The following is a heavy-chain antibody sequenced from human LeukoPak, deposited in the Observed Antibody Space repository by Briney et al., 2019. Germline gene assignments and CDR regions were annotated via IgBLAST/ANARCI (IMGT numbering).Heavy chain of an antibody. D-gene: IGHD2-8*01. V-gene: IGHV1-24*01. Sequence: GASVKVSCKVSGYTLTEFSMHWVRQAPGKGLEWMGDFDPEEGETIYAQTLQGRVTMPEDTPTDTAHMELSSLRPEDTAVYYCATVRLMIRDYWGQGTLVTVSS. CDR2: FDPEEGET. J-gene: IGHJ4*02. CDR3: ATVRLMIRDY. CDR1: GYTLTEFS.